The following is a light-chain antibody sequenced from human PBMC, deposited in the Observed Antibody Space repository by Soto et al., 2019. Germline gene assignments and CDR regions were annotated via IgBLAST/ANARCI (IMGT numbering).Light chain of an antibody. Sequence: ALTQPASVSGSPGQSITISCTGTSGDVGGYYYVSWYQQLPGKAPKLMISEVSNRPSGVSNRFSGSKSGNTASLTISGLQAEDEADYYCSSYTAGGTIFGTGTKVTVL. V-gene: IGLV2-14*01. CDR2: EVS. J-gene: IGLJ1*01. CDR1: SGDVGGYYY. CDR3: SSYTAGGTI.